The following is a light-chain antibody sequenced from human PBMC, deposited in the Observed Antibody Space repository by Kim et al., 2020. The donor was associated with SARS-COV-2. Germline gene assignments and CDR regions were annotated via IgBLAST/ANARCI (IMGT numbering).Light chain of an antibody. Sequence: GQSVTISCPGTSSDVGGYNYVSWYQQHPGKAPKLMIYEVSKRPSGVPDRFSGSKSGNTASLTVSGLQAEDEADYYCSSYAGSNTHVFGTGTKVTVL. V-gene: IGLV2-8*01. CDR1: SSDVGGYNY. J-gene: IGLJ1*01. CDR2: EVS. CDR3: SSYAGSNTHV.